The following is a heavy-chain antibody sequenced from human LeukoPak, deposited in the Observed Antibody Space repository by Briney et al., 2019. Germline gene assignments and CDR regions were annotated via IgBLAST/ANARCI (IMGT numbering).Heavy chain of an antibody. V-gene: IGHV3-53*01. Sequence: PGGSLRLSCAASGLTVSTNYMTWVRRAPGKGLEWVSIIHSDGSTYYADSVKGRFTISRDNYKNTLYLQMNSLRGEDTAMYYCARDLDYFDSSGSHRRRNYFDYWGQGTLVTVSS. CDR2: IHSDGST. CDR1: GLTVSTNY. J-gene: IGHJ4*02. CDR3: ARDLDYFDSSGSHRRRNYFDY. D-gene: IGHD3-22*01.